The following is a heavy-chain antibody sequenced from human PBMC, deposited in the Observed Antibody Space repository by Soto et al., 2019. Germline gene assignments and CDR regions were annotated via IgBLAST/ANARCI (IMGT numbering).Heavy chain of an antibody. CDR1: GFTFSTYP. J-gene: IGHJ6*02. Sequence: EAQLLESGGGLVQPGGSLRLSCAASGFTFSTYPMSWVRQAPGKGLEWVSGISGSGISTYYTDSVKGRFTISRDNSKNTVFLQMNSLRDEDTAVYYCAKPPVITASYYYYDMDVWGQGTTVTV. V-gene: IGHV3-23*01. D-gene: IGHD4-4*01. CDR2: ISGSGIST. CDR3: AKPPVITASYYYYDMDV.